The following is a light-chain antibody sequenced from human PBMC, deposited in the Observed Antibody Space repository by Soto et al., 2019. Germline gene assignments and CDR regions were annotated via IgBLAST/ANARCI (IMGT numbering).Light chain of an antibody. CDR1: SSDVGGYNY. V-gene: IGLV2-14*01. CDR2: EVS. CDR3: NSYTSSSTYVL. J-gene: IGLJ2*01. Sequence: QSALTQPASVSGSPGQSITISCTGTSSDVGGYNYVSWYQQHPGKAPKLMIYEVSNRPSGVSNRFSGSKSGNTASLTISGLQAEDEADYYCNSYTSSSTYVLFGGGTQLTVL.